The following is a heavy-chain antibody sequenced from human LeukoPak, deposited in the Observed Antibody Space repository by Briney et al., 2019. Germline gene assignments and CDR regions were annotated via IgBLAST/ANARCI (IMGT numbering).Heavy chain of an antibody. CDR2: IYYSGST. CDR1: GGSISSYY. V-gene: IGHV4-59*01. D-gene: IGHD3-22*01. CDR3: ARDYPDSSGYPNNWFDP. Sequence: SETLSLTCTVSGGSISSYYWSWIRQPPGKGLEWIGYIYYSGSTNYIPSLKSRVTISVDTSKNQFSLKLSSVTAADTAVYYCARDYPDSSGYPNNWFDPWGQGTLVTVSS. J-gene: IGHJ5*02.